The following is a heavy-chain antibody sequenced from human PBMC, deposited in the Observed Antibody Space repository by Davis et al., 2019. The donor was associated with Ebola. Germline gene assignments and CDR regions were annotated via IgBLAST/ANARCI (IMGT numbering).Heavy chain of an antibody. J-gene: IGHJ6*02. CDR1: GGSFSGYY. Sequence: SETLSLTCAVYGGSFSGYYWSWIRQHPGKGLEWIGYIYYSGSTYYNPSLKSRVTISVDTSKNQFSLKLSSVTAADTAVYYCARNYYYGMDVWGQGTTVTVSS. CDR3: ARNYYYGMDV. V-gene: IGHV4-31*11. CDR2: IYYSGST.